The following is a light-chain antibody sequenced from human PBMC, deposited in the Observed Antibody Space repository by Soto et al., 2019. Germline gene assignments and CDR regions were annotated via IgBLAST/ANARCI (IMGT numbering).Light chain of an antibody. CDR2: GVS. CDR1: QSVSSSY. Sequence: EIVLTQSPGTLSLSPGERATLSCRASQSVSSSYLAWYQQKPGQAPRLLIYGVSSRATGIPDRFSGSGSGADFTLTISTLEPEDCAVYYCQQYGSSPDTFGQGTKLEIK. CDR3: QQYGSSPDT. J-gene: IGKJ2*01. V-gene: IGKV3-20*01.